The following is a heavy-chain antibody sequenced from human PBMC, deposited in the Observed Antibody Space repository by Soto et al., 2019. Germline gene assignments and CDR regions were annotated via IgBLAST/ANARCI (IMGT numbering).Heavy chain of an antibody. D-gene: IGHD3-10*01. CDR1: GFTVSDNY. CDR2: LYSGGNT. J-gene: IGHJ3*02. CDR3: ARVRGVQNAFDI. Sequence: PGGSLRLSCAASGFTVSDNYMSWVRRAPGKGLEWVSILYSGGNTYYTDSVKGRFTISRDNFMNTLFLQMNSLRVGDTAVYYCARVRGVQNAFDIWGQGTMVIVSS. V-gene: IGHV3-53*01.